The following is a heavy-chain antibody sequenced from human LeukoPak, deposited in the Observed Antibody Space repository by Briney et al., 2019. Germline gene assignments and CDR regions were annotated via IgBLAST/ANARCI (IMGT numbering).Heavy chain of an antibody. CDR2: IDPSDSYT. Sequence: GESLKISCKGSGYTFTSSWISWVRQMPGKGLEWMGRIDPSDSYTNYSPSFQGHVTISADKSISTAYLQWSSLKASDTAMYYCARHEHYNDSFDIWGQGTMVTVSS. D-gene: IGHD4-11*01. CDR1: GYTFTSSW. CDR3: ARHEHYNDSFDI. J-gene: IGHJ3*02. V-gene: IGHV5-10-1*01.